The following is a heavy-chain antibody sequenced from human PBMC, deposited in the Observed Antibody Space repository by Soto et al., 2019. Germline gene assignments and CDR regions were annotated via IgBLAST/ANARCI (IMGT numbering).Heavy chain of an antibody. CDR1: GFTFNNYG. CDR3: AREDSIIIPAVSDF. J-gene: IGHJ4*02. V-gene: IGHV3-21*01. D-gene: IGHD2-2*01. Sequence: LRLSCAVSGFTFNNYGINWVRQAPGKGLEWVSSVSKSDYTYYSDSVKGRFTISRDNAKNSVSLQMNTLRAEDTAVYYCAREDSIIIPAVSDFWGQGALVTVSS. CDR2: VSKSDYT.